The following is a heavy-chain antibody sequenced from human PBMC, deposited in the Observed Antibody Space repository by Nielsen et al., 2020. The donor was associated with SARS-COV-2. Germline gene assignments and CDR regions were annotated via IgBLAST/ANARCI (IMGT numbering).Heavy chain of an antibody. CDR1: GGSISSSSYY. J-gene: IGHJ6*02. Sequence: SETLSLTCTVSGGSISSSSYYWGWIRQPPGKGLEWIGSIYYSGSTYYNPSLKSRVTISVDTSKNQFSLKLSSVTAADTAVYYCAREYSSSWYYYYGMDVWGQGTTITVSS. D-gene: IGHD6-13*01. CDR3: AREYSSSWYYYYGMDV. V-gene: IGHV4-39*02. CDR2: IYYSGST.